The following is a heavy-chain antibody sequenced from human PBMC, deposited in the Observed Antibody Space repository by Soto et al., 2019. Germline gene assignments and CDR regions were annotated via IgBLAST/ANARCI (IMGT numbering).Heavy chain of an antibody. D-gene: IGHD3-9*01. J-gene: IGHJ6*02. CDR1: GGSFSGYY. Sequence: SETLSLTCAVYGGSFSGYYWSWIRQPPGKGLEWIGEINHSGSTNYNPSLKSRVTISVDTSKNQFSLKLSSVTAADTAVYYCARWRGILTGYYGWHRSWDYGMGVWGQGTTVTVSS. CDR2: INHSGST. CDR3: ARWRGILTGYYGWHRSWDYGMGV. V-gene: IGHV4-34*01.